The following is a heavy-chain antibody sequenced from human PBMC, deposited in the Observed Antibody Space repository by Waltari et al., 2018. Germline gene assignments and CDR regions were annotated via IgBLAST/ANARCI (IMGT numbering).Heavy chain of an antibody. CDR1: GFTFSSYG. D-gene: IGHD1-26*01. CDR3: AKAFRELPYFDY. CDR2: IRYDGSNK. V-gene: IGHV3-30*02. J-gene: IGHJ4*02. Sequence: QVQLVESGGGVVQPGGSLRLSCAASGFTFSSYGIHWVRQAPGKGLEWVAFIRYDGSNKYYADSVKGRFTISRDNSKNTLYLQMNSLRAEDTAVYYCAKAFRELPYFDYWGQGTLVTVSS.